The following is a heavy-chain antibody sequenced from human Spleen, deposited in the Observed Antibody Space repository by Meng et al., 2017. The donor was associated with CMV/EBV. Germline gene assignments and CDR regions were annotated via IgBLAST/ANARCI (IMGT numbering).Heavy chain of an antibody. CDR1: GFTFSSYP. J-gene: IGHJ4*02. Sequence: GGSLRLSCAASGFTFSSYPMTWVRQAPGKGLEWVSAISGSGDYTYYADSVKGRFTISRDNSKNTLYLQMNSLRAEDTAVYYCAKSQGGINYYDSSGFSDYWGQGTLVTVSS. D-gene: IGHD3-22*01. CDR3: AKSQGGINYYDSSGFSDY. CDR2: ISGSGDYT. V-gene: IGHV3-23*01.